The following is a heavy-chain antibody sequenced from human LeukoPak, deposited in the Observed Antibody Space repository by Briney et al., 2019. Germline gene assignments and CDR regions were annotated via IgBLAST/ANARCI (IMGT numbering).Heavy chain of an antibody. J-gene: IGHJ5*02. V-gene: IGHV3-30*02. Sequence: GGSLRLSCAASGFTFSSYGMHWVRQAPGKGLEWVAFIRYDGSNKYYADSVKGRFTISRDNSKNTLYLQMNSLRAEDTAVYYCARGTAVAVALYNWFDPWGQGTLVTVSS. CDR2: IRYDGSNK. CDR3: ARGTAVAVALYNWFDP. D-gene: IGHD6-19*01. CDR1: GFTFSSYG.